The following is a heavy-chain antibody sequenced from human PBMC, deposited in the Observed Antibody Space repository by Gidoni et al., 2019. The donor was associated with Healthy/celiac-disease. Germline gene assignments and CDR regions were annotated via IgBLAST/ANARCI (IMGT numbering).Heavy chain of an antibody. Sequence: QLQLQESGPGLVKPSETLSLTCTVSGGAISSSSSYWGWIRQPPGKGLEWIGSIYYSGGTNYNPSIKSRVTISVDTSKNQFSMKLSSVTAADTAVYYCARLPCISSWYYYYYGMDVWGQGTTVTVSS. D-gene: IGHD6-13*01. V-gene: IGHV4-39*01. CDR3: ARLPCISSWYYYYYGMDV. J-gene: IGHJ6*02. CDR2: IYYSGGT. CDR1: GGAISSSSSY.